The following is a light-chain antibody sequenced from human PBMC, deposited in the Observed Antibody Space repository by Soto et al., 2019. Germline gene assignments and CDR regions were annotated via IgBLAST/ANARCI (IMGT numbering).Light chain of an antibody. Sequence: IHMTHSPSSLSASVGDRVTITCRASQSISTYLHWYQQKPGTAPKLLIYATSNLQSGVPSRFSGSGSGTDFTLTINSLQPEDFATYYCQQAYSTPWTFGQGTKVDIK. CDR1: QSISTY. CDR3: QQAYSTPWT. CDR2: ATS. V-gene: IGKV1-39*01. J-gene: IGKJ1*01.